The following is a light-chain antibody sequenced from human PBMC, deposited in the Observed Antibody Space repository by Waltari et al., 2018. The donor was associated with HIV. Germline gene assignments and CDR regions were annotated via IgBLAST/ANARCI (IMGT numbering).Light chain of an antibody. Sequence: QSALTQPPSASGSPGQSVTISCTGTSSDVGGYNYVPWYQQHPGKAPKLMIYEVNKRPSGVPDRFSGSKSGNTASLTVSGLQLDDEADYYCSSYAGTNNLYVFGTGTRVTV. CDR2: EVN. V-gene: IGLV2-8*01. CDR1: SSDVGGYNY. CDR3: SSYAGTNNLYV. J-gene: IGLJ1*01.